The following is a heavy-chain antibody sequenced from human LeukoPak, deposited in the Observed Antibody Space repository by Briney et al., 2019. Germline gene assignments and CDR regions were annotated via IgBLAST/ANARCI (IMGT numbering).Heavy chain of an antibody. J-gene: IGHJ4*02. CDR3: AKDLKDDGMWEVDY. D-gene: IGHD1-26*01. V-gene: IGHV3-74*01. Sequence: PGGSLRLSCAASGFTFSSHGMHWVRQAPGKGLVWVSRISSDESSTSYADSVQGRFTISRDDSRNVAYLQMNYVRVDDTATYYCAKDLKDDGMWEVDYWGPGTVVTVSS. CDR1: GFTFSSHG. CDR2: ISSDESST.